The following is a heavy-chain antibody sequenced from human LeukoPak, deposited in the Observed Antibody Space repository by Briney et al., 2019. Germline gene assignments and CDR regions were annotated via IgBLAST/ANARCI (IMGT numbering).Heavy chain of an antibody. CDR2: INPNRGGT. D-gene: IGHD6-6*01. CDR1: GYTFTGYY. CDR3: ARDRSSSSL. V-gene: IGHV1-2*02. J-gene: IGHJ4*02. Sequence: ASVKVSCKASGYTFTGYYMHWVRQAPGQGLEWMGWINPNRGGTNYAQKFQGRVTMTTDTSTNTAYMELRSLRSDDTAVYYCARDRSSSSLWGQGTLVTVSS.